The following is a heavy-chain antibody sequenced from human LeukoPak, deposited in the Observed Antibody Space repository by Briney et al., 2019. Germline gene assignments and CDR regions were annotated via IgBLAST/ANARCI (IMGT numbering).Heavy chain of an antibody. CDR3: ARDMGRAWYGPPDY. V-gene: IGHV3-33*01. CDR1: GFIFSNYG. Sequence: GGSLRLSCAASGFIFSNYGMHWVRQAPGKRLEWVAVIWNDGSETFHADSVKGRFRIARDNSKNTMYLQMNSLRAEDTAVYFCARDMGRAWYGPPDYWGQGTLVTVSS. CDR2: IWNDGSET. J-gene: IGHJ4*02. D-gene: IGHD6-13*01.